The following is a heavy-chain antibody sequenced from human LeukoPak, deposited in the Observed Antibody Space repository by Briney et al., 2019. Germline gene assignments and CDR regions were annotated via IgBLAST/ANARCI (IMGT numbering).Heavy chain of an antibody. J-gene: IGHJ4*02. CDR1: GGTFSSYT. D-gene: IGHD2-2*02. CDR2: IIPILGIA. Sequence: GSSVKVSCKASGGTFSSYTISWVRQAPGQGLEWMGGIIPILGIANYAQKFQGRVTITADKSTSTAYMELSSLRSEDTAVYYCARGRKYLFDYWGQGTLVTVSS. CDR3: ARGRKYLFDY. V-gene: IGHV1-69*02.